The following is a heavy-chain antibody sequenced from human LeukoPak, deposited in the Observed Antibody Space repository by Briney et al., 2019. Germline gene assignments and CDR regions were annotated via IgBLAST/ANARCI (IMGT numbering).Heavy chain of an antibody. D-gene: IGHD2-15*01. Sequence: ASVKVSCTASGYTFSNYYMHWVRQAPGQGLEWMGWINSNSGGVHYAQNFQGRVTMTRDTSISTAYMDLTRLRYDDTAVYFCARYLAAPYDAFDIWGQGTMVTVSS. V-gene: IGHV1-2*02. CDR3: ARYLAAPYDAFDI. CDR1: GYTFSNYY. CDR2: INSNSGGV. J-gene: IGHJ3*02.